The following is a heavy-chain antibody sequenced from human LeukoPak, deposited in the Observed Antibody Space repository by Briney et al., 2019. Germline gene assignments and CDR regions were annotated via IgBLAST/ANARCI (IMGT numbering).Heavy chain of an antibody. D-gene: IGHD1-1*01. CDR2: INWNGVST. CDR1: VFTFDDYG. V-gene: IGHV3-20*04. Sequence: GGSLRLSCAASVFTFDDYGMSWVRQAPGKGLEWLFGINWNGVSTGYADSVKGRFTISRDNAKNSLYLQMNSLRAEDTALYYCARGLEAGGYYYYMDVWGKGTTVTVSS. J-gene: IGHJ6*03. CDR3: ARGLEAGGYYYYMDV.